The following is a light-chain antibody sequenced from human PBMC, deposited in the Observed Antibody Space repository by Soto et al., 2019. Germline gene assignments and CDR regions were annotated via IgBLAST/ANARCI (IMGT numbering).Light chain of an antibody. Sequence: QSVLTQSSSASASLGSSVKLTCTLSSGHSTNIIAWHQQQPGKAPRYLMKLEGSGSYNKGSGVPDRFSGSSSGADRYLYISNLQSEDEADYYCETWDTDTSVFGGGTKLTVL. CDR3: ETWDTDTSV. CDR2: LEGSGSY. V-gene: IGLV4-60*03. J-gene: IGLJ7*01. CDR1: SGHSTNI.